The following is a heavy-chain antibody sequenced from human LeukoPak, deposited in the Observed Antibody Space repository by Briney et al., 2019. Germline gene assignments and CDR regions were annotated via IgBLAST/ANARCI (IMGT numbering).Heavy chain of an antibody. CDR2: ITGSGDNT. Sequence: GGSLRLSCAASGFTFSNYAMSWVRQAPGKGLEWVSAITGSGDNTYYADSVKGRFTISRDNSKNTLYLQMNRLRAEDTAVYYCAKHSGHYYYYYYMDVWGKGTTVTVSS. CDR1: GFTFSNYA. D-gene: IGHD2-15*01. J-gene: IGHJ6*03. V-gene: IGHV3-23*01. CDR3: AKHSGHYYYYYYMDV.